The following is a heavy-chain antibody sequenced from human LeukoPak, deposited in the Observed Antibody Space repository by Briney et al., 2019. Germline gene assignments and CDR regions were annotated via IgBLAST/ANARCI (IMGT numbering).Heavy chain of an antibody. D-gene: IGHD3-10*01. V-gene: IGHV4-61*01. CDR3: ARAKDDSLLWFGEPLYYYGMDV. CDR1: GDSISSSPYY. J-gene: IGHJ6*02. Sequence: SETLSFTCTVSGDSISSSPYYWSWIRQPPGKGREWMGYIYYSGSTNYNPSLKSRVTISVDTSKNQFSLKLSSVTAADTAVYYCARAKDDSLLWFGEPLYYYGMDVWGQGTTVTVSS. CDR2: IYYSGST.